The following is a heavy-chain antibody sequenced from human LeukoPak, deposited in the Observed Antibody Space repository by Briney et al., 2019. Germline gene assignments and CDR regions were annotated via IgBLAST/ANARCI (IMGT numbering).Heavy chain of an antibody. V-gene: IGHV1-18*01. J-gene: IGHJ4*02. D-gene: IGHD1-26*01. CDR2: ISPYNGNT. CDR1: GSSFKTHG. Sequence: ASVKVSCKTFGSSFKTHGIDWLRQAPGQGLEWMGWISPYNGNTQYAEQFQGRFALTTDTSTSTVYMELRSLRSDDTAIYYCAIIVLYSGFDYWGQGTPVTVSS. CDR3: AIIVLYSGFDY.